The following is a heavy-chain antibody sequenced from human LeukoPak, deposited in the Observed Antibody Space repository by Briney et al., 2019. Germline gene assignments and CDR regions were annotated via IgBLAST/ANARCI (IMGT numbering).Heavy chain of an antibody. CDR3: ARGEGYSGSYRADY. D-gene: IGHD1-26*01. Sequence: ASVKVSCKASGYTFTDNYMHWVRQAPGQGLEWMGWINPNSGGTNYAQKFQGRVTMTRDTSISTAYMELNRLRSDDTALYYCARGEGYSGSYRADYWGQGTLVTVSS. CDR1: GYTFTDNY. CDR2: INPNSGGT. V-gene: IGHV1-2*02. J-gene: IGHJ4*02.